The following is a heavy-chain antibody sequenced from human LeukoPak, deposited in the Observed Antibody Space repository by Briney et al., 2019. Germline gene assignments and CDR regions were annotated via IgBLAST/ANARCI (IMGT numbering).Heavy chain of an antibody. CDR1: GYPFTAGA. CDR3: VRDERRLAAGTELYFDY. J-gene: IGHJ4*02. CDR2: INPHINDK. D-gene: IGHD6-13*01. Sequence: ASLKVSCQGSGYPFTAGAFSGVRQAPGRGPEWMGWINPHINDKHSAQRFRGSLILPTDKSTSTAYMDLTSLTSDGTAIYFCVRDERRLAAGTELYFDYWGQGPLVTVSS. V-gene: IGHV1-18*01.